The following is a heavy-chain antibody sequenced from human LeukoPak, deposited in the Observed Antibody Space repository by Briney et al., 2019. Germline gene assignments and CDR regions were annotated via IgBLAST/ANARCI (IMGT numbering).Heavy chain of an antibody. J-gene: IGHJ6*04. CDR1: GHTYSRYE. Sequence: GGSLRLLCAASGHTYSRYEMIWVRQAPGKGLEWVSHNSSSGSTICYAGSVKGRFTNTRDNAKNTLYLQMNSLRAEDTAVYYCAELGITMIGGVWGKGTTVTISS. CDR2: NSSSGSTI. CDR3: AELGITMIGGV. V-gene: IGHV3-48*03. D-gene: IGHD3-10*02.